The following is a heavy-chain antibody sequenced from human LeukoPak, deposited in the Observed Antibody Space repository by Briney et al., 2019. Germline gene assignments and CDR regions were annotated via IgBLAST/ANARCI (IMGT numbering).Heavy chain of an antibody. D-gene: IGHD3/OR15-3a*01. V-gene: IGHV1-18*01. CDR3: ARAPNTRFGQPLYYFDY. CDR2: ISAYNGNT. J-gene: IGHJ4*02. CDR1: GGTFSSYA. Sequence: ASVKVSCKASGGTFSSYAISWVRQAPGQGLEWMGWISAYNGNTNYAQKLQGRVTMTTDTSTSTAYMELRSLRPDDTAVYYCARAPNTRFGQPLYYFDYWGQGTLVTVSS.